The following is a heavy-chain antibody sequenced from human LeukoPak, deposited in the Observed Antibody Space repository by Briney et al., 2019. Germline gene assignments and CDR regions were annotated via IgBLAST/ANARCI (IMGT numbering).Heavy chain of an antibody. D-gene: IGHD2-2*01. CDR2: IRYDGSNK. CDR1: GFTFSSYG. CDR3: AKDREYQLLQNYYYYYMDV. J-gene: IGHJ6*03. Sequence: GGSLRLSCAASGFTFSSYGMHWVRQAPGKGLEWVAFIRYDGSNKYYADSVKGRFTISRDNSKNTLHLQMNSLRAEDTAVYYCAKDREYQLLQNYYYYYMDVWGKGTTVTVSS. V-gene: IGHV3-30*02.